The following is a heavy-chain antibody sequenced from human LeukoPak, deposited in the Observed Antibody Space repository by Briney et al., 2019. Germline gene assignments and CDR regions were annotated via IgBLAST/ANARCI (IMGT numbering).Heavy chain of an antibody. J-gene: IGHJ4*02. Sequence: ASVKVSCKASGYTFTSHDINWVRQATGQGLEWMGWMSPNSGDTGYAQKFQGRVTMTSDSSISTAYMELSSLRSEDTAIYYCMRTPPNWGFDYWGQGTLVTVSS. CDR3: MRTPPNWGFDY. CDR1: GYTFTSHD. V-gene: IGHV1-8*01. CDR2: MSPNSGDT. D-gene: IGHD7-27*01.